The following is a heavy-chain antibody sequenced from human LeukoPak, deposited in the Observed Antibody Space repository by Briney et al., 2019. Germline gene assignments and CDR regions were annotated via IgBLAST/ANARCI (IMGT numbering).Heavy chain of an antibody. J-gene: IGHJ2*01. V-gene: IGHV3-53*01. CDR2: IYSGGNT. CDR3: ARFMVRQPWNFDL. D-gene: IGHD3-10*01. Sequence: AGSLRLSCAASGFTVSGNYMSWLRQAPGKGLEWVSLIYSGGNTYYSDSVKGTFTISRDNSKNTQDHQINSLRAEDTAVYYCARFMVRQPWNFDLWGRGTLVAVSS. CDR1: GFTVSGNY.